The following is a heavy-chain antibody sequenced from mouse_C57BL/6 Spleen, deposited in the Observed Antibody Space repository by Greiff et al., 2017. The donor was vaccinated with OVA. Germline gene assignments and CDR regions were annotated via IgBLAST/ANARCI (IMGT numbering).Heavy chain of an antibody. CDR1: GYSITSGYY. V-gene: IGHV3-6*01. CDR3: ARVDGGYFDY. D-gene: IGHD2-3*01. CDR2: ISYDGSN. Sequence: DVQLQESGPGLVKPSQSLSLTCSVTGYSITSGYYWNWIRQFPGNKLEWMGYISYDGSNNYNPSLKNRISITRDTSKNQFFLKLNSVTTEDTATYYCARVDGGYFDYWGQGTTLTVSS. J-gene: IGHJ2*01.